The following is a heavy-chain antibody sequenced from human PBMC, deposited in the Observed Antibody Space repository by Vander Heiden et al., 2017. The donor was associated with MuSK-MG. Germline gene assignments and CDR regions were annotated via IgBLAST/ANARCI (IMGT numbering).Heavy chain of an antibody. CDR2: IGWNSGSI. J-gene: IGHJ6*02. CDR3: AKAQLTGSIPYYGMDV. CDR1: GFTFDDYA. D-gene: IGHD1-20*01. V-gene: IGHV3-9*01. Sequence: EVPLVDSAGGVVQPGRSLRLSCAASGFTFDDYALHWVRQAPGKGLEWVSGIGWNSGSIGYADYVNGRFTISRENAKNSLYLQMNRLRAEDTALDYCAKAQLTGSIPYYGMDVWGQGTTVTVSS.